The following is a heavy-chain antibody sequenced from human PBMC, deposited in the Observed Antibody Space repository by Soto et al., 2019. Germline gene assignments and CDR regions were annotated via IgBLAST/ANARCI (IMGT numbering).Heavy chain of an antibody. CDR2: MHYTGFS. CDR3: ASPYANAWYTN. V-gene: IGHV4-59*02. CDR1: GDSVTENY. D-gene: IGHD2-2*01. Sequence: SETLSLTCAFSGDSVTENYLTWIRQSPEKGLEWIGYMHYTGFSFSNPSLKSRVAMSVDKSKNEFTLQLTSVTAADTAVYYCASPYANAWYTNWGQETRVTVSS. J-gene: IGHJ4*02.